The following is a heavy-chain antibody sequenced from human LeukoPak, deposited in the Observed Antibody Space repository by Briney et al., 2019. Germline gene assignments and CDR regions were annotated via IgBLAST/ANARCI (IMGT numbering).Heavy chain of an antibody. CDR1: GYTFTGFY. CDR2: INPDSGGT. V-gene: IGHV1-2*02. J-gene: IGHJ3*01. Sequence: ASVKVSCKASGYTFTGFYLHWVRQAPGQGLEWMGWINPDSGGTESAQKFQGRVTMTRDTSITTAYMELTSLTSDDTAMYYCARTYGSCSSARCHGDAFDSWGQGTMVTVS. D-gene: IGHD2-2*01. CDR3: ARTYGSCSSARCHGDAFDS.